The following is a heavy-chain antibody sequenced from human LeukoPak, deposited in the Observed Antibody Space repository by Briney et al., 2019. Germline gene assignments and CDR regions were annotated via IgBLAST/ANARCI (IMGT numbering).Heavy chain of an antibody. D-gene: IGHD1-26*01. V-gene: IGHV4-4*07. J-gene: IGHJ6*03. CDR1: GGSISSYY. CDR2: IYTSGNT. CDR3: ARVLVGANYYYYMDV. Sequence: PSETPSLTCTVSGGSISSYYWSWIRQPAGKGLEWIGRIYTSGNTNYNPSLKSRVTISVDKSKNQFSLKLSSVTAADTAVYYCARVLVGANYYYYMDVWGKGTTVTVSS.